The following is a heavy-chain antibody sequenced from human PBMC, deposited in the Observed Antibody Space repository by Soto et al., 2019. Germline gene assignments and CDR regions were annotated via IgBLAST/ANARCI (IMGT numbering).Heavy chain of an antibody. J-gene: IGHJ4*02. V-gene: IGHV4-59*01. CDR2: VYYSGSA. Sequence: SETLSLTCNVSGGSIRSYYWNWIRQPPGKTLEWIGDVYYSGSASYNPSLKSRVTISVDMSRNQFSLKLNSVTAADTAVYYCARGSMVRGPTPFDYWGQGTLVT. CDR1: GGSIRSYY. CDR3: ARGSMVRGPTPFDY. D-gene: IGHD3-10*01.